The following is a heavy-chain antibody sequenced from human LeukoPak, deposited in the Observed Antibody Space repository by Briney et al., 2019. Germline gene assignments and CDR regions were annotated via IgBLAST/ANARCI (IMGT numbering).Heavy chain of an antibody. Sequence: PGGSLSLSCAASGFTSNIYAMSWVRPAPGKGLEWVSSIMSSGGSTYYADSVKGRFTISRDNSKNTLYLQMNSLRAEDTAVYYCAKDPKIVGIAARQDYFDYCGQGTLVTASS. CDR1: GFTSNIYA. CDR3: AKDPKIVGIAARQDYFDY. V-gene: IGHV3-23*01. D-gene: IGHD6-6*01. CDR2: IMSSGGST. J-gene: IGHJ4*02.